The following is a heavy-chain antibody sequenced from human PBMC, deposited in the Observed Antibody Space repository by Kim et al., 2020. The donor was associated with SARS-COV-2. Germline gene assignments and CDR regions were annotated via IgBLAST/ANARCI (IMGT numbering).Heavy chain of an antibody. D-gene: IGHD1-1*01. CDR1: GFTFSSYG. CDR2: ISYDGSNK. Sequence: GGSLRLSCAASGFTFSSYGMHWVRQAPGKGLEWVAVISYDGSNKYYADSVKGRFTISRDNSKNTLYLQMNSLRAEDTAVYYCAKGVNVGRDGYNSVKGLFGFDYGGQGTLVTVSS. CDR3: AKGVNVGRDGYNSVKGLFGFDY. J-gene: IGHJ4*02. V-gene: IGHV3-30*18.